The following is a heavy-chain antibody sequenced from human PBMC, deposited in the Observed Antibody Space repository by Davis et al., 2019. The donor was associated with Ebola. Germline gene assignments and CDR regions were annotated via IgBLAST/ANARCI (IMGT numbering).Heavy chain of an antibody. D-gene: IGHD6-6*01. CDR3: ARDAVAARTGGGDGMDV. CDR1: GFTFSSYG. Sequence: GESLKISCAASGFTFSSYGMHWVRQAPGKGLEWVAVISYDGSNKYYADSVKGRFTISRDNSKNTLYLQMNSLRAEDTAVYYCARDAVAARTGGGDGMDVWGQGTTVTVSS. V-gene: IGHV3-30*03. J-gene: IGHJ6*02. CDR2: ISYDGSNK.